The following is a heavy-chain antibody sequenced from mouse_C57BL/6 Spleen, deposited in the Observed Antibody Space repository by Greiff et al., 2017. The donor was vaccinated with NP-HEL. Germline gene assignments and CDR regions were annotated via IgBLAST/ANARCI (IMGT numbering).Heavy chain of an antibody. V-gene: IGHV1-76*01. D-gene: IGHD2-2*01. CDR1: GYTFTDYY. J-gene: IGHJ2*01. Sequence: VQLQQSGAELVRPGASVKLSCKASGYTFTDYYINWVKQRPGQGLEWIARIYPGSGNTYYNEKFKGKATLTAEKSSSTAYMQLSSLTSEDSAVYFCARSGLRTYFDYWGQGTTLTVSS. CDR3: ARSGLRTYFDY. CDR2: IYPGSGNT.